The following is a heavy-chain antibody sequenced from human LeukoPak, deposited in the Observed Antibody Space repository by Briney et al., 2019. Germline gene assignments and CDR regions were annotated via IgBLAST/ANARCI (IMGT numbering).Heavy chain of an antibody. V-gene: IGHV3-21*04. Sequence: GGSLRLSCAASGFTFSSYSMNWVSQAPGKGLEWVSSISSSSSYIYYADSVKGRFTVSRDNAKNSLYLQMNSLRAEDTAVYYCAKAPIYSSGWFVDYWGQGTLVTVSS. CDR2: ISSSSSYI. J-gene: IGHJ4*02. D-gene: IGHD6-19*01. CDR3: AKAPIYSSGWFVDY. CDR1: GFTFSSYS.